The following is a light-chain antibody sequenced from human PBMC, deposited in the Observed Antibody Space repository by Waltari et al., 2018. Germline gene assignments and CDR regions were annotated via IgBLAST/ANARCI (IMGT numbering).Light chain of an antibody. CDR1: SSHIGSSY. V-gene: IGLV1-47*01. Sequence: QSVLTQPPSASGTPGPRVTIPCSGSSSHIGSSYVYWYQQVPGPAPKLLIYRNNQRPSGVPDRFSGSKSGTSASLAISGLRSEDEADYYCEAWDDSLSVLVFGGGTKVTVL. CDR2: RNN. J-gene: IGLJ3*02. CDR3: EAWDDSLSVLV.